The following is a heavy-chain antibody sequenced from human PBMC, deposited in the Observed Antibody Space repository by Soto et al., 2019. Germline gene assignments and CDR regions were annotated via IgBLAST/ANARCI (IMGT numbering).Heavy chain of an antibody. CDR2: VWSDGSKK. CDR3: VRVFDTYYFDL. D-gene: IGHD3-9*01. J-gene: IGHJ4*02. CDR1: GFTFSTYG. V-gene: IGHV3-33*01. Sequence: QVQVVESGGGVVQPGRSLRLSCAASGFTFSTYGMHWVRQAPGKGLEWVALVWSDGSKKYYADSVKGRFIISRDNSKDTLHLQMNSLRAEDTAVYYCVRVFDTYYFDLWGQGTLVTVST.